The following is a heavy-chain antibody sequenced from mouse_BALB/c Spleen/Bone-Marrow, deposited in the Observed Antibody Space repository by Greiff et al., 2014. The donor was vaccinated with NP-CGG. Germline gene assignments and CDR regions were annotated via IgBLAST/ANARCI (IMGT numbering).Heavy chain of an antibody. D-gene: IGHD1-1*01. CDR3: AKVNRYGYAMDD. CDR1: GFSLTSYG. V-gene: IGHV2-3*01. J-gene: IGHJ4*01. Sequence: VQLQQSGPGLVAPAQSLSITCTVSGFSLTSYGVSWVRQPPGKGLEWLGVIWGDGSINYNSALISRLSIIKDNSKSQVFLKLNSVQTDDTATYYCAKVNRYGYAMDDWGQGTSVTVST. CDR2: IWGDGSI.